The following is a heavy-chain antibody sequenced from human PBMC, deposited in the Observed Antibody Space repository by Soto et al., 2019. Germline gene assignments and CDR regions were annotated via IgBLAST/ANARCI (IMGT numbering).Heavy chain of an antibody. J-gene: IGHJ4*02. V-gene: IGHV3-74*01. CDR3: TRDIGGRGAY. D-gene: IGHD3-16*01. CDR2: INEYGSVI. CDR1: GFTFSSYW. Sequence: DVQLVESGGGLVRPGGSLRLSCAASGFTFSSYWMHWVRQVPGKGLVWVSRINEYGSVINYADSVKGRFTIFRDNSKNTLYLEMNSLRAEYSAVYYCTRDIGGRGAYWGQGTLVTVSS.